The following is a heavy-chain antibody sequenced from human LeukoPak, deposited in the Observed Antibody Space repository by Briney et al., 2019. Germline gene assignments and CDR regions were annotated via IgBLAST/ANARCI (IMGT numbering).Heavy chain of an antibody. J-gene: IGHJ6*03. V-gene: IGHV3-74*01. Sequence: GGSLRLSCVASGFTFSNYWMHWVRQVPGKGLVWVSRINLDGSTTTYADSVKGRFTISRDNAKNTLYLQMNRLRAEDTALYYCARDKAVSALRRDYMDVWGKGTTVTVSS. CDR1: GFTFSNYW. CDR3: ARDKAVSALRRDYMDV. D-gene: IGHD2-21*01. CDR2: INLDGSTT.